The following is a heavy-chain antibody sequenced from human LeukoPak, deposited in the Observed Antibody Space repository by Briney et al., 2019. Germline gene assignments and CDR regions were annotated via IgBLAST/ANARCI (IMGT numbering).Heavy chain of an antibody. CDR1: GYTFTSYA. Sequence: ASVKVSCKASGYTFTSYAMHWVRQAPGQRLEWMGWINAGNGNTKYSQKFQGRVTITRDTSASTAYMELSSLRSEDTAVYYCARGDDYVWGIVDFDYWGQGTLVTVSS. CDR3: ARGDDYVWGIVDFDY. D-gene: IGHD3-16*01. CDR2: INAGNGNT. V-gene: IGHV1-3*01. J-gene: IGHJ4*02.